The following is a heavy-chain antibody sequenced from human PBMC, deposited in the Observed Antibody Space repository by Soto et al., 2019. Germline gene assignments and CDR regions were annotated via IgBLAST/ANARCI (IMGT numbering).Heavy chain of an antibody. J-gene: IGHJ4*02. V-gene: IGHV4-39*01. CDR2: IYYSGST. D-gene: IGHD3-22*01. CDR1: GCSIGNRSYY. Sequence: PSETLSLTFTFSGCSIGNRSYYWCVIRQPPGKGLEWIGNIYYSGSTYYNPSLKSRVTISVDTSKNQFSLKLSSVTAADTAVYYCARSWTYYYDSSGYPAYDYWGQGTLVTV. CDR3: ARSWTYYYDSSGYPAYDY.